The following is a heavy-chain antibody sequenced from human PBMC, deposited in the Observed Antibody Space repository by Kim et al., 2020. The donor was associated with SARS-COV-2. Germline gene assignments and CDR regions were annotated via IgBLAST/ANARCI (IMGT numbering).Heavy chain of an antibody. Sequence: GGSLRLSCAASGFTFSSYAMHWVRQAPGKGLEYVSAISSNGGSTYYANSVKGRFTISRDNSKNTLYLQMGSLRAEDMAVYYCARAYSSGWYGAGVAFDIWGQGTMVTVSS. CDR1: GFTFSSYA. D-gene: IGHD6-19*01. J-gene: IGHJ3*02. V-gene: IGHV3-64*01. CDR2: ISSNGGST. CDR3: ARAYSSGWYGAGVAFDI.